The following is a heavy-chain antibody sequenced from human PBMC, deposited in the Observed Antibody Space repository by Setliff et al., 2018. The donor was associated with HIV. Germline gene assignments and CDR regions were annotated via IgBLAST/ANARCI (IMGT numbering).Heavy chain of an antibody. Sequence: ASVKVSCKVSGGSFSSFAISWVRQAPGHGLEWMGGIIPMFGTTNYAQKLQGRVTLSADESTSTAYMQLSSLTSEDTAVYYCARGRWLQSFDYRGQGTLVTVSS. CDR1: GGSFSSFA. CDR3: ARGRWLQSFDY. V-gene: IGHV1-69*13. D-gene: IGHD5-12*01. J-gene: IGHJ4*02. CDR2: IIPMFGTT.